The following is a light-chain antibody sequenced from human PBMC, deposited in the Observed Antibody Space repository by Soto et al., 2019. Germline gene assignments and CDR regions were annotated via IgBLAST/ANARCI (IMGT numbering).Light chain of an antibody. CDR1: QGIGNL. V-gene: IGKV1-27*01. CDR3: QKYNSAPFT. J-gene: IGKJ3*01. CDR2: AAS. Sequence: DIQMTQSPSSLSASIGDRVTITCRASQGIGNLLAWLQQKPGKAPNLLIYAASNLQSGVPSRFSGSGSATDFTLTISSLQPEDVAVYYCQKYNSAPFTFGPGTKVDIK.